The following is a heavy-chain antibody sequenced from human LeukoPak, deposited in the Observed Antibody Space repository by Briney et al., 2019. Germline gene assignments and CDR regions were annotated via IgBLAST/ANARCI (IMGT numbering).Heavy chain of an antibody. CDR1: GFTFSSYR. CDR2: ISGSGGST. J-gene: IGHJ4*02. V-gene: IGHV3-23*01. CDR3: AKTLVTSLDY. D-gene: IGHD2-21*02. Sequence: GGSLRLSCAATGFTFSSYRMNWVRQAPGKGLEWVSAISGSGGSTYYADSVKGRFTISRDNSKNTLYLQMHSLRAEDTAVYYCAKTLVTSLDYWGQGTLVTVSS.